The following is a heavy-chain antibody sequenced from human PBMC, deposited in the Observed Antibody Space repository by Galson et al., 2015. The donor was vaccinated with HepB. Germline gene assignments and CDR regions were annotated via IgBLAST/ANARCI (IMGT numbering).Heavy chain of an antibody. CDR2: IWYDGRNK. Sequence: SLRLSCAASGLTFSNYVMHWVRQAPGKGPEWVAVIWYDGRNKYYADSVRGRFTISRDNSKNTLYLQMDSLRAEDTAVYYCARVRSPYYDFWSGPGYWGQGTLVTVSS. V-gene: IGHV3-33*01. CDR1: GLTFSNYV. D-gene: IGHD3-3*01. CDR3: ARVRSPYYDFWSGPGY. J-gene: IGHJ4*02.